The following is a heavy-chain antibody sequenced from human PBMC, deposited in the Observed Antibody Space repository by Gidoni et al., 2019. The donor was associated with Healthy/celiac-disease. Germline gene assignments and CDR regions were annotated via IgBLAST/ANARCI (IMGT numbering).Heavy chain of an antibody. D-gene: IGHD3-9*01. Sequence: VQLVESGGGLFKPGGSLRLSCVASGFTFNCCTMNWVRQAPGKGLEWVSSITSSSSYIDYADSVKGRFTISRDNAKNSLYLQMNSLRAEDTAVYYCASYDILTDSLDYWGQGTLVTVSS. V-gene: IGHV3-21*01. CDR1: GFTFNCCT. CDR2: ITSSSSYI. J-gene: IGHJ4*02. CDR3: ASYDILTDSLDY.